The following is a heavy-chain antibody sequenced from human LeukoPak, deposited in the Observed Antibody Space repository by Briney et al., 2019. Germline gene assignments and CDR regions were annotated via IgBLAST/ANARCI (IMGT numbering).Heavy chain of an antibody. V-gene: IGHV3-30*19. CDR1: GFTFSSYG. D-gene: IGHD6-19*01. Sequence: GGSLRLSCAASGFTFSSYGMHWVRQAPGRGLEWLAVISYDGSNEDHAESVRGRFTISRNSLRPEDTAVYYGARDLVYSSGWYAGELDHWGLGTLVIVSS. CDR3: AGELDH. CDR2: ISYDGSNE. J-gene: IGHJ4*02.